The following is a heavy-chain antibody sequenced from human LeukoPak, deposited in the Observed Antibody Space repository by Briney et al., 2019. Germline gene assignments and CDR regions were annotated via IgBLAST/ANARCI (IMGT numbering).Heavy chain of an antibody. D-gene: IGHD3-22*01. CDR2: ISDDGNNK. J-gene: IGHJ4*02. V-gene: IGHV3-30*03. CDR3: ARANGYHDY. Sequence: GGSLRLSCAASGFTFSSYGMHWVRQAPGKGLEWVAVISDDGNNKYYVDSVKGRFTISRDNPKNTLYLQMDSLRAEDTAVYYCARANGYHDYWGQGTLVTVSS. CDR1: GFTFSSYG.